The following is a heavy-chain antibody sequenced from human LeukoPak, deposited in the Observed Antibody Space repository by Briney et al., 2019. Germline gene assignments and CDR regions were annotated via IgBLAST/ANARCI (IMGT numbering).Heavy chain of an antibody. CDR1: GGSFTSYY. D-gene: IGHD6-25*01. Sequence: SETLSLTCAVYGGSFTSYYWSWIRQPPGKGLEWVGEISHTGHTNYNPSLKSRVTMSVETSKNQLSLILSSVTAADTAVYYCARGPYSSDAGYWGQGTLVTVSS. CDR2: ISHTGHT. J-gene: IGHJ4*02. V-gene: IGHV4-34*01. CDR3: ARGPYSSDAGY.